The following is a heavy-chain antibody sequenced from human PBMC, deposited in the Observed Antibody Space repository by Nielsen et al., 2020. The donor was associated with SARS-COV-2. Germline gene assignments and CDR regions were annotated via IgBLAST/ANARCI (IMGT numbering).Heavy chain of an antibody. CDR1: GYTFTGYY. V-gene: IGHV1-46*01. CDR3: AGGAEDGGTIPYGMDV. J-gene: IGHJ6*02. Sequence: ASVKVSCKASGYTFTGYYMHWVRQAPGQGLEWMGIINPSGGSTSYAQKFQGRVTMTRDTSTSTVYMELSSLRSEDTAVYYCAGGAEDGGTIPYGMDVWGQGTTVTVSS. CDR2: INPSGGST. D-gene: IGHD1-26*01.